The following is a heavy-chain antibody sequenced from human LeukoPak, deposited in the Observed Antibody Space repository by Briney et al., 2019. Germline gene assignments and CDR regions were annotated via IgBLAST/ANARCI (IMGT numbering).Heavy chain of an antibody. V-gene: IGHV4-59*11. J-gene: IGHJ4*02. CDR2: IYYSGIT. Sequence: SETLSLTCTVSGGAISNHYWSWIRQPPGKGLEWIGYIYYSGITTYKPSLKSRVAISVDTSKKQFSLKLSSVTAADTAVYYCASSHLYSSSWYLSGRFDYWGQGTLVTVSS. D-gene: IGHD6-13*01. CDR1: GGAISNHY. CDR3: ASSHLYSSSWYLSGRFDY.